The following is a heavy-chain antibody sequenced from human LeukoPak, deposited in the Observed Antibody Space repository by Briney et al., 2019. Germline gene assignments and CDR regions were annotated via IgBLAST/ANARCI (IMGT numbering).Heavy chain of an antibody. CDR1: GYSISSGYY. V-gene: IGHV4-38-2*02. J-gene: IGHJ5*02. CDR3: ARDPTYYYGSGSYVRLDP. D-gene: IGHD3-10*01. Sequence: SETLSLTCTVSGYSISSGYYWGWIRQPPGKGLEWIGSIYYSGSTHYNPSLKSRVNISEDTSKNRISLKLSSVTAADTAVYYCARDPTYYYGSGSYVRLDPWGQGTLVTVSS. CDR2: IYYSGST.